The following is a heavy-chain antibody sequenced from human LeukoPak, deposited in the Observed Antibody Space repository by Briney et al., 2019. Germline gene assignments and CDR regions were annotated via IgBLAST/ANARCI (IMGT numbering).Heavy chain of an antibody. Sequence: GGSLRVSCAASGLTFNKYSMNWVRQAPGKGLEWVANIKQDGREIYYVGSVKGRFTISRDNAKNSLFLQMSSLRVEDTAVYYCARRGYTYGYLEDWGQATLVTVSS. D-gene: IGHD5-18*01. V-gene: IGHV3-7*05. CDR3: ARRGYTYGYLED. CDR2: IKQDGREI. CDR1: GLTFNKYS. J-gene: IGHJ4*02.